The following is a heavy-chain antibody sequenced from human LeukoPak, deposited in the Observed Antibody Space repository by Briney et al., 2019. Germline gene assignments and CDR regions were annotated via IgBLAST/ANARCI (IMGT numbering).Heavy chain of an antibody. CDR2: ISSNGDTT. Sequence: GGSLRLSCAASGFTFSSYVMNWVRQAPGKGLEYVSAISSNGDTTYYANSVKGRFTISRDNSKNTLYLQMGSLRAEDMAVYYCARVFGVATIPFFDYWGQGTLVTVSS. V-gene: IGHV3-64*01. J-gene: IGHJ4*02. D-gene: IGHD5-12*01. CDR3: ARVFGVATIPFFDY. CDR1: GFTFSSYV.